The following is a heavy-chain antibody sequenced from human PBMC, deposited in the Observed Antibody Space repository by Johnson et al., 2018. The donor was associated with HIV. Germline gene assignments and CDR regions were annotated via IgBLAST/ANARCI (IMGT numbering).Heavy chain of an antibody. D-gene: IGHD2-21*01. CDR2: INWNGGIP. CDR1: GFTFDDYG. V-gene: IGHV3-20*04. Sequence: EVQLMESGGGVVQPGRSLRLSCAPSGFTFDDYGISWVRQVPGKGLEWVSGINWNGGIPYYADSVKGRLTISRDNAKNSLYLQMNSRRAEDTAVYYCARDRLLWWSAYQDAFDIWGQGTMVTVSS. CDR3: ARDRLLWWSAYQDAFDI. J-gene: IGHJ3*02.